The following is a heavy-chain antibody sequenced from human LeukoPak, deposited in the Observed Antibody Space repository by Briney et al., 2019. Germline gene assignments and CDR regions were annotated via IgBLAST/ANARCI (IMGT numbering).Heavy chain of an antibody. Sequence: SETLSLTCTVSGGSISSSSYYWGWIRQPPGKGLEWIGSIYYSGSTHYNPSLKSRVTISVDTSKNQFSLKLSSVTAADTAVYYCARQNSQWLLLRAPTFFDYWGQGTLVTVSS. J-gene: IGHJ4*02. CDR1: GGSISSSSYY. CDR3: ARQNSQWLLLRAPTFFDY. V-gene: IGHV4-39*01. D-gene: IGHD3-22*01. CDR2: IYYSGST.